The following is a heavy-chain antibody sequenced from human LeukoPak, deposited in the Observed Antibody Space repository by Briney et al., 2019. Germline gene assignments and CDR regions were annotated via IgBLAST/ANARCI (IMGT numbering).Heavy chain of an antibody. Sequence: GGSLRLSCAASGFTFSSYSMNWVRQAPGKGLEWVSSISSSSSYIYYADSVKGRFTISRDNAKNSLYLQMNSLRAEDTAVYYCARDKGGNSGDAFGIWGQGTMVTVSS. V-gene: IGHV3-21*01. CDR3: ARDKGGNSGDAFGI. J-gene: IGHJ3*02. D-gene: IGHD4-23*01. CDR2: ISSSSSYI. CDR1: GFTFSSYS.